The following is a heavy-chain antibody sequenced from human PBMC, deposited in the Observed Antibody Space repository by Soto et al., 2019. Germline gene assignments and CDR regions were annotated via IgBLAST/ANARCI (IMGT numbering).Heavy chain of an antibody. CDR1: GFTFSSYG. J-gene: IGHJ4*02. CDR3: AKAARLIRRDMIAFGGAPTY. Sequence: QVQLVESGGGVVQPGRSLRLSCAASGFTFSSYGMHWVRQAPGKGLEWVAVISYDGSNKYYADYVKGRFTISRDNSKNTRSLQMNSLLAEYTAVYYCAKAARLIRRDMIAFGGAPTYWGKGTLVTVSS. CDR2: ISYDGSNK. D-gene: IGHD3-16*01. V-gene: IGHV3-30*18.